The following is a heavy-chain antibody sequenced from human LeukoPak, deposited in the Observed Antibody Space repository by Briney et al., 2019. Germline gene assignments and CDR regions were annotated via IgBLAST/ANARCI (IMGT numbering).Heavy chain of an antibody. CDR2: IRYDGSYK. D-gene: IGHD1-1*01. Sequence: PGGSLRLSCAASGFPFRSYPMHWVRQAPGKGLEWVAFIRYDGSYKYYADSVKGRFTISRDNSKNTLSLQMNSLRAEDTAVYYCARDTPLRLENWFDPWGQGTLVTVSS. CDR3: ARDTPLRLENWFDP. J-gene: IGHJ5*02. CDR1: GFPFRSYP. V-gene: IGHV3-30*02.